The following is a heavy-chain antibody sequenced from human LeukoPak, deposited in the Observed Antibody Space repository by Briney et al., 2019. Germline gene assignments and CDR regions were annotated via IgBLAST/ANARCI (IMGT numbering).Heavy chain of an antibody. CDR3: AKDQSIVVVVAAATPDY. J-gene: IGHJ4*02. CDR1: GFTFSSYG. CDR2: ISYDGSNK. Sequence: PGGSLRLSCAASGFTFSSYGMHWVRQAPGKGLEWVAVISYDGSNKYYADSAKGRFTISRDNSKNTLYLQMNSLRAEDTAVYYCAKDQSIVVVVAAATPDYWGQGTLVTVSS. V-gene: IGHV3-30*18. D-gene: IGHD2-15*01.